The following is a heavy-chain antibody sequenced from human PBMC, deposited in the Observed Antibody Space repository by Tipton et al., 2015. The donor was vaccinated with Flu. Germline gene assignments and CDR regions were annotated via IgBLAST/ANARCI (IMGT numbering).Heavy chain of an antibody. CDR1: GGSLSSYY. CDR3: ARSGDFYLNWFGP. CDR2: IYTSGGT. V-gene: IGHV4-4*07. J-gene: IGHJ5*02. D-gene: IGHD2/OR15-2a*01. Sequence: TLSLTCTVSGGSLSSYYWSWIRQPAGKGLEWIGRIYTSGGTKFNPSLRGRLIMSVDASKNQFSLRLTSVTAADTAVYYCARSGDFYLNWFGPWGQGTLVTVSS.